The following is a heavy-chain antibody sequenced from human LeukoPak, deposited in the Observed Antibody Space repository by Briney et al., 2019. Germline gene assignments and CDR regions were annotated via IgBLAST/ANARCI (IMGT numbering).Heavy chain of an antibody. CDR1: GGSISNKY. J-gene: IGHJ6*03. V-gene: IGHV4-59*01. CDR2: IYYSGNT. CDR3: ARDWGVGGRPGYMDV. D-gene: IGHD6-6*01. Sequence: SETLSLTCTVSGGSISNKYWSWIRQPPGKGLEWIGYIYYSGNTNYNPSLKSRVTILVDTSKNQVSLKLSSVTAADAAVYFCARDWGVGGRPGYMDVWGKGTTVTVSS.